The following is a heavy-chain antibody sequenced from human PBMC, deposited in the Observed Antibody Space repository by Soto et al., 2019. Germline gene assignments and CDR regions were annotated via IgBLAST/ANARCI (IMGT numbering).Heavy chain of an antibody. V-gene: IGHV5-51*01. Sequence: HGESLKISCKGSGYSFTTYWIGWVRQMPGKGLEWMGITFPGDFDTRYSPSFEGQVTISVDKSISTAYLQWSSLKASGTAMYYCARMSSSMEGDYWGQGTLVTVSS. CDR1: GYSFTTYW. D-gene: IGHD6-6*01. CDR3: ARMSSSMEGDY. J-gene: IGHJ4*02. CDR2: TFPGDFDT.